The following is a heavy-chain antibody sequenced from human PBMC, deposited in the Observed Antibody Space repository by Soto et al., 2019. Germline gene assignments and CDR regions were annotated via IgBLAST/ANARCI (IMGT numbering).Heavy chain of an antibody. CDR3: ARDRGGGSRLYYFDY. V-gene: IGHV1-2*04. CDR1: GYTFTGYY. D-gene: IGHD3-16*01. J-gene: IGHJ4*02. Sequence: ASVKVSCKASGYTFTGYYMHWVRQAPGQGLEWMGWINPNSGGTNYAQKFQGWVTMTRDTSISTAYMELSRLRSDDTAVYYCARDRGGGSRLYYFDYWGQGTLVTVSS. CDR2: INPNSGGT.